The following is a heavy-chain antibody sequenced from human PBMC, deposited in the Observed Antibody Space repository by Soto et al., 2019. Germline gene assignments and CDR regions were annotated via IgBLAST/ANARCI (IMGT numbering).Heavy chain of an antibody. J-gene: IGHJ6*02. V-gene: IGHV3-23*01. CDR3: AKCVAATDYYYYGVDV. CDR2: IIGSGDTT. CDR1: GFTFNNFA. Sequence: GGSLRLSCAASGFTFNNFAMTWVRQAPGKGLEWVSTIIGSGDTTYYADSVKGRFTIARDNSKNTLYLQVNSLRAEDTAVYYCAKCVAATDYYYYGVDVWGPGTTVTVSS. D-gene: IGHD6-25*01.